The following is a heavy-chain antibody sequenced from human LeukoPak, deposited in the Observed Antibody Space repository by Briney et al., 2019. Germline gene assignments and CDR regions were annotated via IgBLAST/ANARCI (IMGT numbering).Heavy chain of an antibody. CDR1: GGSFSGYY. Sequence: PSETLSLTCAVYGGSFSGYYWSWIRQPPGKGLEWIGEINHSGSTNYNPSLKSRVTISVDTSKNQFSLKLSSVTAADTAVYYCARRRRAVAGYYFDYRGQGTLVTVSS. CDR3: ARRRRAVAGYYFDY. J-gene: IGHJ4*02. V-gene: IGHV4-34*01. CDR2: INHSGST. D-gene: IGHD6-19*01.